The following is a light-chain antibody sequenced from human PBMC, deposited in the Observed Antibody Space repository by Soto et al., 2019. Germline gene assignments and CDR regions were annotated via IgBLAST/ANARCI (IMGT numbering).Light chain of an antibody. J-gene: IGLJ1*01. V-gene: IGLV3-9*01. Sequence: SYELTQPLSVSVALGQTARITCGGNNIGSKNVHWYQQKPGQAPVLVIYRDSNRPSGIPERFSGSNSGNTATLTISSAQAGDEADYYCQVWDSSTHVFGPGTKVTVL. CDR2: RDS. CDR1: NIGSKN. CDR3: QVWDSSTHV.